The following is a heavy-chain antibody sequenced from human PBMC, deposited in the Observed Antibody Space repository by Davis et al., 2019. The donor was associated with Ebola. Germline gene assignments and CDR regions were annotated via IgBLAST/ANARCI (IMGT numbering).Heavy chain of an antibody. J-gene: IGHJ6*02. Sequence: AASVQVSCKASGYTFTSYAMHWVRQAPGQRLEWMGWINAGNGNTKYSQKFQGRVTITRDTSASTAYMELSSLRSEDTAVYYCARGKIVVVPAAVVHYYGMDVWGQGTTVTVSS. CDR1: GYTFTSYA. CDR2: INAGNGNT. D-gene: IGHD2-2*01. V-gene: IGHV1-3*01. CDR3: ARGKIVVVPAAVVHYYGMDV.